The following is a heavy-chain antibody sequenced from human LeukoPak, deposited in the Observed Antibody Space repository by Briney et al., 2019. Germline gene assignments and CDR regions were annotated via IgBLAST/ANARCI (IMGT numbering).Heavy chain of an antibody. CDR2: ISGTGSSM. CDR3: VRRESDLDGGFDI. D-gene: IGHD2-15*01. Sequence: GGSLRLSCAASGFTFRAHTMNWVRQPPGKGLEWISYISGTGSSMDYADSVKGRVTISRDNAKNILFLQMRSLRVEDTAVYYCVRRESDLDGGFDIWGQGTMVTVSS. V-gene: IGHV3-48*01. J-gene: IGHJ3*02. CDR1: GFTFRAHT.